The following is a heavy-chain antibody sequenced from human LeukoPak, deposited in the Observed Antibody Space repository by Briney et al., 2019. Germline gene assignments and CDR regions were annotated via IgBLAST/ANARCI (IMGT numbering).Heavy chain of an antibody. D-gene: IGHD6-13*01. CDR3: AKGEIAAAGNWGMDYFDY. J-gene: IGHJ4*02. CDR1: GFTVSSDY. V-gene: IGHV3-30*02. Sequence: PGGSLRLSCAASGFTVSSDYMSWVRQAPGKGLEWVAFIRYDGSNKYYADSVKGRFTISRDNSKNTLYLQMNSLRAEDTAVYYCAKGEIAAAGNWGMDYFDYWGQGTLVTVSS. CDR2: IRYDGSNK.